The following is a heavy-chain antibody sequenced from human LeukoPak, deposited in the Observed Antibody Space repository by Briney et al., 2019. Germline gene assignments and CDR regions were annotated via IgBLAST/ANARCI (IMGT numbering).Heavy chain of an antibody. CDR1: GYTFTSYG. CDR2: ISAYNGNT. V-gene: IGHV1-18*01. D-gene: IGHD6-13*01. Sequence: ASVKLSCTASGYTFTSYGISWVRQAPGQGLEWMGWISAYNGNTNYAQKLQGRVTMTTDTSTSTAYMELRSLRSDDTAVYYCAIDLPTRTEQQLVRSYYYYGMDVWGQGTTVTVSS. J-gene: IGHJ6*02. CDR3: AIDLPTRTEQQLVRSYYYYGMDV.